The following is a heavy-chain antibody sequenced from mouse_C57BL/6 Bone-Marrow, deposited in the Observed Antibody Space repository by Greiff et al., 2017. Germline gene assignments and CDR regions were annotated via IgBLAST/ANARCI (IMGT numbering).Heavy chain of an antibody. Sequence: EVKLMESGGGLVKPGGSLKLSCAASGFTFSSYAMSWVRQTPEKRLEWVATISDGGSYTYYPDNVKGRFTISRDNAKNNLYLQMSHLKSEDTAMYYCARDRLGGFAYWGQGTLVTVSA. CDR3: ARDRLGGFAY. V-gene: IGHV5-4*01. J-gene: IGHJ3*01. CDR1: GFTFSSYA. CDR2: ISDGGSYT.